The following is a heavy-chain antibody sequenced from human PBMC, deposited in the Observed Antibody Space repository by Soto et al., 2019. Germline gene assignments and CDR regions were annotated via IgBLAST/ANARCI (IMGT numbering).Heavy chain of an antibody. CDR2: INSRGGST. V-gene: IGHV3-23*01. Sequence: TGGSLRLSCAASGFTFSSYAMSWVRQAPGKGLEWVSAINSRGGSTYYADSVKGRFTISRDSSKNTLYLQMNSLRAEDTAVYYCARMPHYYYGMDVWGQGTTVTVSS. J-gene: IGHJ6*02. CDR1: GFTFSSYA. CDR3: ARMPHYYYGMDV. D-gene: IGHD2-2*01.